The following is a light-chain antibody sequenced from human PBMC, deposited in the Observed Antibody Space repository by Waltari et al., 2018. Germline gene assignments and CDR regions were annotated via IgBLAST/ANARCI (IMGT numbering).Light chain of an antibody. CDR3: CSYVGLGTYV. CDR1: SSDIGNYNL. Sequence: QSGLAQPPSASGSPGQSITITCTGTSSDIGNYNLVPWYQQHPGKPPRLLSYEVTKRAPGTSDRFSASKSGNTASLSISGLQAQEDEADYYCCSYVGLGTYVFGTGTKVTV. V-gene: IGLV2-23*02. J-gene: IGLJ1*01. CDR2: EVT.